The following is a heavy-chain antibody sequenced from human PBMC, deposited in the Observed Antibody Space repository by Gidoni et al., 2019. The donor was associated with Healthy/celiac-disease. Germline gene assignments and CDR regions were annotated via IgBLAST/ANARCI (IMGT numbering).Heavy chain of an antibody. J-gene: IGHJ6*02. CDR3: ARYCSSTSCPDYYYYGMDV. D-gene: IGHD2-2*01. CDR2: ISSSSSYI. V-gene: IGHV3-21*01. CDR1: GFTFSSYS. Sequence: EVQLVESGGGLVKPGGSLRLSCAASGFTFSSYSMNWVRLAPGKGLEWVSSISSSSSYIYYADSVKGRFTIARDNAKNSLYLQMNSLRAEDTAVYYCARYCSSTSCPDYYYYGMDVWGQGTTVTVSS.